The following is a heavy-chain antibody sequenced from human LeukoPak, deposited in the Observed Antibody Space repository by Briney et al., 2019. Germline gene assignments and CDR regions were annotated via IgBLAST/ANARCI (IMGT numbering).Heavy chain of an antibody. CDR3: ARVRDSSGYNAFDI. CDR1: GFTFSSYS. J-gene: IGHJ3*02. CDR2: ISSSSSYI. V-gene: IGHV3-21*01. D-gene: IGHD3-22*01. Sequence: PGGSLRLSCAASGFTFSSYSMNWVRQAPGKGLEWVSSISSSSSYIYYADSVKGRFTISRDNAKNSLYLQMNSLRAEDTAVHYCARVRDSSGYNAFDIWGQGTMVTVSS.